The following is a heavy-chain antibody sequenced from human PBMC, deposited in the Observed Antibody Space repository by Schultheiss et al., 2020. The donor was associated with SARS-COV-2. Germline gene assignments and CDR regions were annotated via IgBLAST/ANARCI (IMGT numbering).Heavy chain of an antibody. CDR1: GFTFSSYA. V-gene: IGHV3-30*04. D-gene: IGHD3-3*01. CDR3: ARLEGRVVIMRWDFDS. J-gene: IGHJ4*02. Sequence: GGSLRLSCAASGFTFSSYAMHWVRQAPGKGLEWVAVISYDGSNKYYADSVKGRFTVSRDNSKNTLYLQMSSLRAEDTAIYYCARLEGRVVIMRWDFDSWGQGTLVTVSS. CDR2: ISYDGSNK.